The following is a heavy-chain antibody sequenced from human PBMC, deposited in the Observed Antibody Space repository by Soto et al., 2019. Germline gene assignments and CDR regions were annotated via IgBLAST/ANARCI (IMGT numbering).Heavy chain of an antibody. D-gene: IGHD3-22*01. CDR2: ISGSGGST. CDR1: GFTFSSYA. J-gene: IGHJ4*02. V-gene: IGHV3-23*01. CDR3: AKHPVVVITSYFDC. Sequence: GGSLRLSCAASGFTFSSYAMIWVRQAPGKGLEWVSAISGSGGSTYYADSVKGRFTISRDNSKNTLYLQMNSLRAEDTAVYYCAKHPVVVITSYFDCWGQGTLVAVSS.